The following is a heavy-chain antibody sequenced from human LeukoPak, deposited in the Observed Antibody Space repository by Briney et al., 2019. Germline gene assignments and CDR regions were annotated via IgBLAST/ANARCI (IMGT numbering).Heavy chain of an antibody. CDR3: AREDREYLTDAFDV. CDR2: ISKDGRNK. D-gene: IGHD3-10*01. V-gene: IGHV3-30*04. Sequence: GGSLRLSCAASRSTFSNYTFHWVRQAPGKGLEWVAVISKDGRNKYYADSVRGRFTFSRDNSKNTVYLQMNSLRFEDTAIYFCAREDREYLTDAFDVWGQGTMVTVSS. J-gene: IGHJ3*01. CDR1: RSTFSNYT.